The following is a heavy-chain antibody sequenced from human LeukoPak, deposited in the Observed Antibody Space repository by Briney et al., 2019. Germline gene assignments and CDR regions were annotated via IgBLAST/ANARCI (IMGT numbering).Heavy chain of an antibody. CDR2: ISSSGSTI. D-gene: IGHD2-15*01. V-gene: IGHV3-48*03. CDR1: GFTFSSYE. CDR3: ARGVGVYCSGGSCYWFDP. J-gene: IGHJ5*02. Sequence: PGGSLRLSCAASGFTFSSYEMNWVRQAPGKGLEWVSCISSSGSTIYYADSVKGRFTISRDNAKNSLYLQMNSLRAEDTAVYYCARGVGVYCSGGSCYWFDPWGQGTLVTVSS.